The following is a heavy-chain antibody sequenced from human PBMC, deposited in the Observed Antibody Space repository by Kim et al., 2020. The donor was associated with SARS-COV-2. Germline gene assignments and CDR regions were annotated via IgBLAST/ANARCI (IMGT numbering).Heavy chain of an antibody. CDR2: IYYSGST. D-gene: IGHD6-13*01. CDR1: GGSISSYY. J-gene: IGHJ3*02. CDR3: ARPRYRQQLVDAFDI. Sequence: SETLSLTCTVSGGSISSYYWSWIRQPPGKGLEWIGYIYYSGSTNYNPSLKSRVTISVDTSKNQFSLKLSSVTAADTAVYYCARPRYRQQLVDAFDIWGQGTMLTVSS. V-gene: IGHV4-59*08.